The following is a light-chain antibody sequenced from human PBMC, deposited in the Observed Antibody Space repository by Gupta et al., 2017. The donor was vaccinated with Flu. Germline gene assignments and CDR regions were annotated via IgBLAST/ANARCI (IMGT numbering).Light chain of an antibody. CDR1: NIGSKG. J-gene: IGLJ1*01. CDR2: DDR. CDR3: QVWDSGSPYV. Sequence: PGQTARITCGGNNIGSKGVQWYQQKPGQAPVLVVFDDRDRPSGIPVRFSGSNSGNTATLTISRVEVGDEADYYCQVWDSGSPYVFGTGTKVTV. V-gene: IGLV3-21*02.